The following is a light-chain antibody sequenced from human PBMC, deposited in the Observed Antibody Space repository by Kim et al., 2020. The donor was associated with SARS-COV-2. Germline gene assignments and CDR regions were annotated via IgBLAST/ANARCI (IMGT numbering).Light chain of an antibody. CDR2: KAS. CDR3: QKFNTCPIT. J-gene: IGKJ5*01. Sequence: DIQMTQSPSSLSASVGDRVTITCRARQSIYSYLAWYQQKPGNVPKILIYKASTLESGVPSRFSGSESGTEFTLTISSLQPDDVATYYCQKFNTCPITFGQGTRVDIK. V-gene: IGKV1-5*03. CDR1: QSIYSY.